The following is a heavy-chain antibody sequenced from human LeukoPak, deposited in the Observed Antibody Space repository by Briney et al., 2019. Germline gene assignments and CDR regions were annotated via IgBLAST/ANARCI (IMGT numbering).Heavy chain of an antibody. CDR2: IKQDGSEK. CDR1: GFTFSSYW. J-gene: IGHJ5*02. D-gene: IGHD2-15*01. CDR3: VAWGYCSGGSCYDGFDP. Sequence: PGGSLRLSCAASGFTFSSYWMSWVRQAPGKGLEWVANIKQDGSEKYYVDSVKGRFTISRDNAKNSLYLQMNSLRAEGTAVYYCVAWGYCSGGSCYDGFDPWGQGTLVTVSS. V-gene: IGHV3-7*03.